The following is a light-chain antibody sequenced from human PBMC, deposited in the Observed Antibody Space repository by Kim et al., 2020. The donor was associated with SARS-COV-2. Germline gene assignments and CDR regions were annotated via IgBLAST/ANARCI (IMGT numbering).Light chain of an antibody. CDR1: HFVSNSN. Sequence: EIVLTQSPGTLSLSPGERATLSCRASHFVSNSNLAWYQQKPGQAPRLLIYNASGRATGIPDRFSGSGSGTDFTLTISRLEPEDFAVYFCQQYGNSPQTFGQGTKLEI. V-gene: IGKV3-20*01. CDR2: NAS. J-gene: IGKJ2*01. CDR3: QQYGNSPQT.